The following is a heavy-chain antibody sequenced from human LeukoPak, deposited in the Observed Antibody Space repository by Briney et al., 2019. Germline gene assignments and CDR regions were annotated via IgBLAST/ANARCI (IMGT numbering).Heavy chain of an antibody. D-gene: IGHD3-22*01. Sequence: QAGGSLRLSCAASGFTFSSHWMNWVRQAPGKGLEWVAHINQDGGEKFYVDSVKGRFTISRDNAKNSLYLQMNSLRAEDTAVYYCARVQLPTWYYYYDSSGYLKNFDYWGQGTLVTVSS. CDR3: ARVQLPTWYYYYDSSGYLKNFDY. CDR2: INQDGGEK. J-gene: IGHJ4*02. V-gene: IGHV3-7*01. CDR1: GFTFSSHW.